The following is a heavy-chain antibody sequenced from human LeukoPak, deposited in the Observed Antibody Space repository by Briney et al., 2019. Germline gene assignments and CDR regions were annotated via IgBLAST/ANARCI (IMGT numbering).Heavy chain of an antibody. V-gene: IGHV3-48*04. CDR1: GFTFSSYS. D-gene: IGHD3-10*02. CDR2: ISNSGSTI. J-gene: IGHJ6*04. CDR3: AELAISMIGGV. Sequence: GGSLRLSCAASGFTFSSYSMNWVRQAPGKGLEWVSYISNSGSTIYYADSVKGRFTISRDNAKNSLYLQMNSLRAEDTAVYYCAELAISMIGGVWGKGTTVTISS.